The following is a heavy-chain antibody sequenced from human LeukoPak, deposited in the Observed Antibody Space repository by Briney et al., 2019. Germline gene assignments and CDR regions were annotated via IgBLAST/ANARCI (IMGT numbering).Heavy chain of an antibody. J-gene: IGHJ4*02. CDR2: ISGRGGST. V-gene: IGHV3-23*01. CDR1: GFTFSSYA. CDR3: AKTMGGYYDSSGYYSLDY. Sequence: GGSLRLSCAASGFTFSSYAMSWVRQAPGKGLEWVSAISGRGGSTYYADSVKGRFTISRDNSKNTLYLQMNSLRAEDTAVYYCAKTMGGYYDSSGYYSLDYWGQGTLVTVSS. D-gene: IGHD3-22*01.